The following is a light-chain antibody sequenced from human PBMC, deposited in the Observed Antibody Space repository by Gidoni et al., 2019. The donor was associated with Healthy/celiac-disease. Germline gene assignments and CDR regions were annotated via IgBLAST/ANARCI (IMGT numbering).Light chain of an antibody. Sequence: DIQLTQPPSSLSASVGDRVTITCRASQGISNYLAWYQQKPRKVPTLLIYAASTLQSGVPSRFRGSGSGTDFTLTISSLQPEDVATYYCQRYNSAPPSTFGQGTRLEIK. V-gene: IGKV1-27*01. CDR3: QRYNSAPPST. J-gene: IGKJ5*01. CDR2: AAS. CDR1: QGISNY.